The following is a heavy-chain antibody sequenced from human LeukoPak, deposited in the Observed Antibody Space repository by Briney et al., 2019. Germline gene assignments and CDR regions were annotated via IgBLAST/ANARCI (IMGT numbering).Heavy chain of an antibody. CDR3: AREIRRPGRYFQH. D-gene: IGHD1-14*01. Sequence: SETLSLTCAVYGGSFSGYYWSWIRQPPGKGLEWIGEINHSGSTNYNPSLKSRVTMSVDTSKNQFSLKLSSVTAADTAVYYCAREIRRPGRYFQHWGQGTLVTVSS. CDR2: INHSGST. J-gene: IGHJ1*01. CDR1: GGSFSGYY. V-gene: IGHV4-34*01.